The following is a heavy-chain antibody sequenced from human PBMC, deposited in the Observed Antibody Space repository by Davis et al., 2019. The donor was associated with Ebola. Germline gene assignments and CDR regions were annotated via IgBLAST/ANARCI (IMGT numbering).Heavy chain of an antibody. D-gene: IGHD6-6*01. CDR1: GGSFSGYY. Sequence: MPSETLSLTCAVYGGSFSGYYWSWIRQPPGKGLERIGEINHSGSTNYNPSLKSRVTISVDTSKNQFSLKLSSVTAADTAVYYCARCIAARWGWFDPWGQGTLVTVSS. J-gene: IGHJ5*02. CDR2: INHSGST. CDR3: ARCIAARWGWFDP. V-gene: IGHV4-34*01.